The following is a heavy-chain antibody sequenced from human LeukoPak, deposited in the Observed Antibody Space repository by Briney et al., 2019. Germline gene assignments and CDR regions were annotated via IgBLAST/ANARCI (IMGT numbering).Heavy chain of an antibody. Sequence: SVKVSCKASGGTFSSYAISWVRQAPGQGLEWMGGIIPIFGTANYAQKFQGRVTITADESTSTAYMELCSLRSEDTAVYYCAREKGSSSELDYWGQGTLVAVSS. J-gene: IGHJ4*02. CDR1: GGTFSSYA. V-gene: IGHV1-69*13. CDR2: IIPIFGTA. CDR3: AREKGSSSELDY. D-gene: IGHD6-6*01.